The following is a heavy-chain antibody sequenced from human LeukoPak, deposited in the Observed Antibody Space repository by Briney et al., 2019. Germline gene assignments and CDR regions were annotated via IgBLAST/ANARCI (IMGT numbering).Heavy chain of an antibody. J-gene: IGHJ4*02. Sequence: GGSLRLACAASGFTFSSYAMHWVRQAPGKGLEWVAVISYDGSNKYYADSVKGRFTISRDNSKNTLYLQMNSLRAEDTAVYYCARFNSGVDYRGPGTLVTVSS. CDR1: GFTFSSYA. V-gene: IGHV3-30-3*01. D-gene: IGHD4-23*01. CDR2: ISYDGSNK. CDR3: ARFNSGVDY.